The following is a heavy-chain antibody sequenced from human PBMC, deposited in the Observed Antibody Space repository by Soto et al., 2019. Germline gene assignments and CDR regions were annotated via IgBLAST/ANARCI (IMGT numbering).Heavy chain of an antibody. CDR3: VKGRGSGGWSHFDY. D-gene: IGHD6-19*01. CDR1: GFTFSNYA. J-gene: IGHJ4*02. CDR2: ISSNGGTT. Sequence: GGSLRLSCSASGFTFSNYAMHWVRQAPGKGLEYVSGISSNGGTTYYADSVKARFIISRDISKNTVYLQMSGLRAEDTAVYYCVKGRGSGGWSHFDYWGQGTLVTVSS. V-gene: IGHV3-64D*06.